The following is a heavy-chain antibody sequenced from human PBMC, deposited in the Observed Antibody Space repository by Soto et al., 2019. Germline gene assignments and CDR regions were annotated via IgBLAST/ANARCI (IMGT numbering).Heavy chain of an antibody. CDR3: ARYHDYGDYGYFDS. CDR1: GSSVSGGIYY. D-gene: IGHD4-17*01. V-gene: IGHV4-61*01. CDR2: IYNSKTT. J-gene: IGHJ4*02. Sequence: SETLSLTCTVSGSSVSGGIYYWTWIRQPPGKGLEWIGYIYNSKTTNYNASLRSRVTISVDTSKNQFSLRLTYVTAADTAVYYCARYHDYGDYGYFDSWGQGTLVTVSS.